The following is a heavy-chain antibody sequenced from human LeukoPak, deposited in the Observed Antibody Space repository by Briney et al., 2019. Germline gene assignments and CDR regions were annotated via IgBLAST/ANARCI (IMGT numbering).Heavy chain of an antibody. Sequence: SETLSLTCTVSGDSVSSGYWNWIRQPPGKGLEWIGYIYDSGITDYSPSLKSRLTIPVDTSNNQFSLSLSSVTAADTAVYYCAGRGHRYSRDWGQGILVTVSS. CDR2: IYDSGIT. CDR1: GDSVSSGY. D-gene: IGHD2-15*01. CDR3: AGRGHRYSRD. J-gene: IGHJ1*01. V-gene: IGHV4-4*09.